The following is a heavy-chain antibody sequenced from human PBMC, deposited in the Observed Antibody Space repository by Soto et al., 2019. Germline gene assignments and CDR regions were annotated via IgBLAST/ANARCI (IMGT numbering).Heavy chain of an antibody. V-gene: IGHV4-38-2*01. CDR2: IYHSGST. J-gene: IGHJ4*02. D-gene: IGHD3-22*01. Sequence: SETLSLTCAVSGYSISSGYYWGWIRQPPGKGLEWIGSIYHSGSTYYNPSLKSRVTISVDTSKNQFSLKLSSVTAADTAVYYCTKSGGGYVNSGYYGGDYDSWGRGTLVTVSS. CDR3: TKSGGGYVNSGYYGGDYDS. CDR1: GYSISSGYY.